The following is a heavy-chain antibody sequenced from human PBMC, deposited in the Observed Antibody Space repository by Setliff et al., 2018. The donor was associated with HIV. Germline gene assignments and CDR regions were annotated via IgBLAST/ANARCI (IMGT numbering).Heavy chain of an antibody. CDR2: INHSGST. J-gene: IGHJ4*02. CDR3: ARYSKYYYDSSGYAHFDY. CDR1: GGSFSDYY. D-gene: IGHD3-22*01. V-gene: IGHV4-34*01. Sequence: SETLSLTCAVYGGSFSDYYWSWIRQPPGKGLEWIGEINHSGSTNYNPSLKSRLTISVDTSKNQFSLKLSSVTAADTAVYYCARYSKYYYDSSGYAHFDYWGQGTLVTVSS.